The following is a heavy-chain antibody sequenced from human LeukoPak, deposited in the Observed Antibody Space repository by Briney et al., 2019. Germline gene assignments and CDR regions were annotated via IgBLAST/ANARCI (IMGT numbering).Heavy chain of an antibody. CDR1: GYSFTRNA. Sequence: GASVKVSCKASGYSFTRNAIHWVSQAPGQRLEWMGWINAANGKTKYSQEFQGRGAITRDTSAGTAFMEVISLRSDDTAVYYCARTAPYYYDSSGFDYWGQGTLVTVSS. CDR3: ARTAPYYYDSSGFDY. CDR2: INAANGKT. D-gene: IGHD3-22*01. V-gene: IGHV1-3*01. J-gene: IGHJ4*02.